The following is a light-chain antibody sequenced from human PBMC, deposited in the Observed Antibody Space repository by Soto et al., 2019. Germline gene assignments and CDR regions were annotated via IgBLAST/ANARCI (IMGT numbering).Light chain of an antibody. CDR2: GNS. J-gene: IGLJ2*01. V-gene: IGLV1-40*01. CDR3: QSYDSSLXASV. CDR1: SSNIGAGYD. Sequence: QAVVTQPPSVSGAPGQRVXISCTGSSSNIGAGYDVHWYQQLPGTAPKLLMYGNSNRPSGVPDRFSGSKSGTSASLAITGLQAEDEADYYCQSYDSSLXASVFGGGTKLTVL.